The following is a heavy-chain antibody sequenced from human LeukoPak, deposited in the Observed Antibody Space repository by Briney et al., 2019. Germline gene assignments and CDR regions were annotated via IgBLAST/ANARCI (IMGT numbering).Heavy chain of an antibody. D-gene: IGHD1-26*01. CDR3: AREPSGGRVGAPGGPFDY. J-gene: IGHJ4*02. Sequence: SVKVSCKASGGTFSSYAISWVRQAPGQGLEWMGGIIPIFGTANYAQKFQGRVTITADESTSTAYMELRTLRSDDTALYYCAREPSGGRVGAPGGPFDYWGQGTLVTVSS. CDR1: GGTFSSYA. CDR2: IIPIFGTA. V-gene: IGHV1-69*13.